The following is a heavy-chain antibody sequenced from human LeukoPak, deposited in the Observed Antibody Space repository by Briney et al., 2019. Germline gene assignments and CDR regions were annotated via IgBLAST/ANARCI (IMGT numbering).Heavy chain of an antibody. V-gene: IGHV4-30-2*01. CDR2: VYDTGET. CDR1: GGSISSGDYY. J-gene: IGHJ4*02. D-gene: IGHD1-26*01. CDR3: ARGAASPYSGSSA. Sequence: SETLSLTCIVSGGSISSGDYYWSWIRQPPGKGLEWIGSVYDTGETYFNPSLMSRVTMSVDRSKNQFSLQLNSVTAADTAVYYCARGAASPYSGSSAWGQGTLVTVSS.